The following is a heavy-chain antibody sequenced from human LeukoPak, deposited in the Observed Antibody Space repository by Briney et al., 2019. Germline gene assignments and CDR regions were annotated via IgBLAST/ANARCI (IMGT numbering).Heavy chain of an antibody. CDR1: GFNSGVNFDEFG. CDR3: TTDPYWVVVAATTTFDI. Sequence: GGSLRLSCAASGFNSGVNFDEFGMNWVRQAPGKGLEWVGRIKSKTDGGTTDYAAPVKGRSTISRDDSKNTLYLQMNSLKTEDTAVYYCTTDPYWVVVAATTTFDIWGQGTMVTVSS. CDR2: IKSKTDGGTT. J-gene: IGHJ3*02. V-gene: IGHV3-15*01. D-gene: IGHD2-15*01.